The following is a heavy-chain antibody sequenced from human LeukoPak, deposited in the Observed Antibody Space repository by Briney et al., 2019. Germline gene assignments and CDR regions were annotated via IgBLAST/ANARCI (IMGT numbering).Heavy chain of an antibody. J-gene: IGHJ4*02. CDR2: IKYDGSNK. D-gene: IGHD6-19*01. V-gene: IGHV3-30*02. CDR3: AKDVVGQRWLENY. Sequence: PGGSLRLSCAASGFTFSSYGMHWVRQAPGKGLEWVAFIKYDGSNKLYGDSVKGRFTISRDNSKSTVYLQMNSLRPEDTALYHCAKDVVGQRWLENYWGQGTLVTVSS. CDR1: GFTFSSYG.